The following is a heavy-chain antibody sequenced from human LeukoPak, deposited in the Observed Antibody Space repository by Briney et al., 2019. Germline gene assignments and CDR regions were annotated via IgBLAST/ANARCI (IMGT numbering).Heavy chain of an antibody. Sequence: GGSLRLSYAASRFSFSTYWMHWVRQAPGKGLVWVSRINSDGSSTSYADSVKGRFTISRDNAKNTLYLQMNSLRAEDTAAYYCARGYCSSTSCYSADWGQGTLVTVSS. V-gene: IGHV3-74*01. CDR2: INSDGSST. D-gene: IGHD2-2*01. CDR1: RFSFSTYW. CDR3: ARGYCSSTSCYSAD. J-gene: IGHJ4*02.